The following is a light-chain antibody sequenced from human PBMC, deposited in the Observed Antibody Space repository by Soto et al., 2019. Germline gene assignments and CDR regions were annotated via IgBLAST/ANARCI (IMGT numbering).Light chain of an antibody. CDR3: QQYYSTPYT. CDR1: QGVLYSSNNKNY. V-gene: IGKV4-1*01. Sequence: DIVMTQSPDSLAVSLGERATINCKSSQGVLYSSNNKNYLAWYQQKPGQPPKLLIYWASTRESGVPDRFSGSGSGTDFTLTISILQAEDVAVYYCQQYYSTPYTFGQGTKLEIK. J-gene: IGKJ2*01. CDR2: WAS.